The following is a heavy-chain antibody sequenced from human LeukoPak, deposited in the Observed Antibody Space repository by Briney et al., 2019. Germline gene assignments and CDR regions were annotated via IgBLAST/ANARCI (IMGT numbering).Heavy chain of an antibody. J-gene: IGHJ4*02. CDR1: GYTFTGYY. Sequence: GASVKVSCKASGYTFTGYYMHWVRQAPGQGLEWMGWINPNSGGTNYAQKFQGRVTMTRDTSISTAYMELSSLRSEDTAVYYCARNPPRETYYDILTGYPIGKYYFDYWGQGTLVTVSS. D-gene: IGHD3-9*01. V-gene: IGHV1-2*02. CDR2: INPNSGGT. CDR3: ARNPPRETYYDILTGYPIGKYYFDY.